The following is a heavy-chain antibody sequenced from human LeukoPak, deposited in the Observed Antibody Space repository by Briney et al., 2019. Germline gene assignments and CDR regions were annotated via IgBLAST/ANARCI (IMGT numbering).Heavy chain of an antibody. CDR1: GYTFTSYY. J-gene: IGHJ5*02. CDR2: INPSGSST. Sequence: GASVKVSCKASGYTFTSYYMHWVRQAPGQGLEWMGIINPSGSSTSYAQKFQGRVTMTRDMSTSTDYMELNSLRSEDTAVYYCARDNSVEDTAWWFDPWGQGTLVTVSS. D-gene: IGHD2-15*01. CDR3: ARDNSVEDTAWWFDP. V-gene: IGHV1-46*01.